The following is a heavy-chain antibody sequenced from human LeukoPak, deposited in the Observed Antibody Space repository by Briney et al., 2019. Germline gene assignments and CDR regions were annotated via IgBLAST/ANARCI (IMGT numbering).Heavy chain of an antibody. CDR3: AQDRAYIQFYF. CDR1: GFTFSTYS. Sequence: GGSLRLSCAASGFTFSTYSMNWVRQAPGKGLEWVSSISSDSSYIYYADSVKGRFTISRDNSKNTVYLQVNSLRAEDTALYHCAQDRAYIQFYFWGQGTLVTVSS. D-gene: IGHD5-18*01. V-gene: IGHV3-21*04. CDR2: ISSDSSYI. J-gene: IGHJ4*02.